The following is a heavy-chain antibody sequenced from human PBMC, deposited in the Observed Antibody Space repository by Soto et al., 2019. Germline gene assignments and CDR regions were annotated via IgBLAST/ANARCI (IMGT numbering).Heavy chain of an antibody. CDR2: ISYDGSNK. CDR1: GFTFSSYG. CDR3: AKDLEFLSKGHHWPQPYFQH. J-gene: IGHJ1*01. V-gene: IGHV3-30*18. Sequence: GGSLRLSCAASGFTFSSYGMHWVRQAPGKGLEWVAVISYDGSNKYYADSVKGRFTISRDNSKNTLYLQMNSLRAEDTAVYYCAKDLEFLSKGHHWPQPYFQHWGQGTLVTVSS. D-gene: IGHD3-3*01.